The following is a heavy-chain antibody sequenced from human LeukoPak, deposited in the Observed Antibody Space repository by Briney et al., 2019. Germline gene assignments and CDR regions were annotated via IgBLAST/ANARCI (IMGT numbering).Heavy chain of an antibody. Sequence: GGSLRLSCAASGFTFNNYGMYWVRQAPGKGLEGVAFIRFDGSNIFYADSVKGRFTISRDNAKNTLNLQMNSLRAEDTAVYYCARTLVGATRPYYFDYWGQGTLVTVSS. V-gene: IGHV3-30*02. CDR1: GFTFNNYG. CDR2: IRFDGSNI. CDR3: ARTLVGATRPYYFDY. D-gene: IGHD1-26*01. J-gene: IGHJ4*02.